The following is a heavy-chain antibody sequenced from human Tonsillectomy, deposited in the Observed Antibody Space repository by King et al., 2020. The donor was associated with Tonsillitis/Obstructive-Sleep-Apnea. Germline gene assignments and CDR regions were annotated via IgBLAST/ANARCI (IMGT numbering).Heavy chain of an antibody. CDR2: INSDGSST. J-gene: IGHJ6*03. CDR3: ARDRLDSYGFYYYYMTS. Sequence: VQLVESGGGLVQPGGSLRLSCAASGFTFSSYWMHWVRQAPGKGLVWVSRINSDGSSTSYADSVKGRLTISRDNAKNTLYLQMNSLRAEDTAVYYCARDRLDSYGFYYYYMTSGAKGPRAPSP. D-gene: IGHD5-18*01. V-gene: IGHV3-74*01. CDR1: GFTFSSYW.